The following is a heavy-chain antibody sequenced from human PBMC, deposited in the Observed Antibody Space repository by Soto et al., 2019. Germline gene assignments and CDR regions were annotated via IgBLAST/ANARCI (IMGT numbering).Heavy chain of an antibody. Sequence: SETLSLTCAVYGGSFSGYDWSWIRQPPGKGLEWIGEINHSGSTNYNPSLKSRVTISVDTSKNQFSLKLSSVTAADTAVYYCARKMDDFWSGYFEGNYWGQGTLVTVSS. CDR2: INHSGST. D-gene: IGHD3-3*01. J-gene: IGHJ4*02. CDR1: GGSFSGYD. V-gene: IGHV4-34*01. CDR3: ARKMDDFWSGYFEGNY.